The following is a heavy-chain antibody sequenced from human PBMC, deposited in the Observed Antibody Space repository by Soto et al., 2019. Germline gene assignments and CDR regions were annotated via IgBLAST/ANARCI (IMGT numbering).Heavy chain of an antibody. D-gene: IGHD3-10*01. CDR3: ARDLHYGSGSYYKDFNGMDV. CDR1: GFTFSSYS. J-gene: IGHJ6*02. V-gene: IGHV3-48*02. CDR2: ISSSSSTI. Sequence: EVQLVESGGGLVQPGGSLRLSCAASGFTFSSYSMNWVRQAPGKGLEWVSYISSSSSTIYYADSVKGRFTISRDNAKNSLYLQMNSLRDEDTAVYYCARDLHYGSGSYYKDFNGMDVWGQGSTVTVSS.